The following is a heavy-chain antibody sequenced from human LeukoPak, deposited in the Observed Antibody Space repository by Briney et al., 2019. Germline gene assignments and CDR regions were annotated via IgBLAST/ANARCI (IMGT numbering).Heavy chain of an antibody. D-gene: IGHD5-12*01. CDR2: IKSKTDGGTR. J-gene: IGHJ3*02. CDR1: GFTFSNAW. CDR3: AREGAHSGYDFDAFDI. V-gene: IGHV3-15*01. Sequence: GGSLRLSCAASGFTFSNAWMLGVRQAPGKGLEWVGRIKSKTDGGTRDDAAPVKGRFTISRDDSKQTPYLQINSRRAEETTLYYCAREGAHSGYDFDAFDIWGQGTMVTVSS.